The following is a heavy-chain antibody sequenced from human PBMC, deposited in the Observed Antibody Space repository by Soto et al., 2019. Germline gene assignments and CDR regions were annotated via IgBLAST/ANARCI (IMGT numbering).Heavy chain of an antibody. D-gene: IGHD2-21*02. Sequence: EVQLVESGGGLVQPGGSLRLSCAASGFTFSSYEMNWVRQAPGKGLEWVSYISSSGSTIYYADSVKGRFTISRDNAKTSLYLQMNSLRAEDTAVYYCARGAYCGGDCYPDYWGQGTLVTVSS. V-gene: IGHV3-48*03. CDR3: ARGAYCGGDCYPDY. CDR1: GFTFSSYE. J-gene: IGHJ4*02. CDR2: ISSSGSTI.